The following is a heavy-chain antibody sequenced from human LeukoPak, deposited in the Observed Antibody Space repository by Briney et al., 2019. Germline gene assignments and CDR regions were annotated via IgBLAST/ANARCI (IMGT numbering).Heavy chain of an antibody. D-gene: IGHD1-26*01. CDR1: GGSISSGGYY. J-gene: IGHJ2*01. V-gene: IGHV4-31*03. CDR3: ARVLLRSNVGWWELLGWYFDL. CDR2: IYYSGST. Sequence: PSETLSLTCTVSGGSISSGGYYWSWIRQHPGKGLEWIGYIYYSGSTYYNPSLKSRVTISVDTYKNQFSLKLSSVTAADTAVYYCARVLLRSNVGWWELLGWYFDLWGRGTLVTVSS.